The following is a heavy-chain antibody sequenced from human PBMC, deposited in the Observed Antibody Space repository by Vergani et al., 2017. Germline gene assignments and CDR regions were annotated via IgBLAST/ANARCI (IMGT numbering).Heavy chain of an antibody. D-gene: IGHD2/OR15-2a*01. Sequence: VQVVESGGGVVRPGGSLRLSCAASGFTFSSYSMNWVRQAPGKGLEWVSFIRYDGSSEYYGDSVKGRFTISRDKSQNTVNLQMNSLRTEDTAVYFCANSVIAGNVGVAYFGMDVWGRGTTVTVSS. J-gene: IGHJ6*02. CDR2: IRYDGSSE. CDR1: GFTFSSYS. CDR3: ANSVIAGNVGVAYFGMDV. V-gene: IGHV3-30*02.